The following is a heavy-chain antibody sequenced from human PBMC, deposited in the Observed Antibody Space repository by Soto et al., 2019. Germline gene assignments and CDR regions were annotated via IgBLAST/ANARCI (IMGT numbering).Heavy chain of an antibody. CDR1: GFTFSNYG. V-gene: IGHV3-33*01. CDR2: IWYDGSNK. Sequence: GGSLRLSCIASGFTFSNYGMHWVRQAPGKGLEWVAAIWYDGSNKYYADSVKGRFTISRDISKNTLYLEMNSLRAEDTAVYYCARDLAVSGLDYRGQGTLVTVSS. D-gene: IGHD6-19*01. J-gene: IGHJ4*02. CDR3: ARDLAVSGLDY.